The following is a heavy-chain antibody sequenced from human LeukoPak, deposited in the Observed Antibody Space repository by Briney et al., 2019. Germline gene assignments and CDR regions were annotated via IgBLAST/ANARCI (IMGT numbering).Heavy chain of an antibody. J-gene: IGHJ2*01. Sequence: PSETLSLTCTVSGYSISSGYYWGWIRQPPGKGLKWIGSIYHSGSTYYNPSLKSRVTISVDTSKNQFSLKLSSVTAADTAVYYCAREVEMATIVWYFDLWGRGTLVTVSP. CDR3: AREVEMATIVWYFDL. V-gene: IGHV4-38-2*02. D-gene: IGHD5-24*01. CDR1: GYSISSGYY. CDR2: IYHSGST.